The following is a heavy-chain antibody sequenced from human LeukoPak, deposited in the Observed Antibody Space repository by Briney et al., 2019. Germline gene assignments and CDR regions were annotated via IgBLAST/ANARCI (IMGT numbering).Heavy chain of an antibody. CDR2: IYSGGST. D-gene: IGHD3-22*01. CDR3: ARDGVGYYDSSGEAPVDY. J-gene: IGHJ4*02. V-gene: IGHV3-66*01. CDR1: GFTVSSNY. Sequence: GGSLRLSCAASGFTVSSNYMSWVRQAPGKGLEWVSVIYSGGSTYYADSVKGRFTISRDNSKNTLYLQMNSLRAEDTAVYYCARDGVGYYDSSGEAPVDYWGQGTLVTVSS.